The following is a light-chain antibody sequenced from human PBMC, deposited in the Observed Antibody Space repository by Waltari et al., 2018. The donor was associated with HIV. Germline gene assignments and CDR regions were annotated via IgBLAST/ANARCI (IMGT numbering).Light chain of an antibody. CDR3: SSYTSSSTVL. CDR1: SSDVGGYNY. Sequence: QSALTQPASVSGSPGQSITISCTGTSSDVGGYNYVSWYQQPPDKAPKLIIYDVSKRPSGVSNRFSGSKSGNTASLTISGLQAEDEADYYCSSYTSSSTVLFGGGTKLTVL. CDR2: DVS. J-gene: IGLJ2*01. V-gene: IGLV2-14*01.